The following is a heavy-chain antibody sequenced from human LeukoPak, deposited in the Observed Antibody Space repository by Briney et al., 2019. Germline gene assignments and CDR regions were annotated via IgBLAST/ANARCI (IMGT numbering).Heavy chain of an antibody. CDR3: ARRGTTDYYYYGMDV. CDR1: GYTFTSYG. J-gene: IGHJ6*02. CDR2: ISAYNGNT. D-gene: IGHD1-7*01. V-gene: IGHV1-18*01. Sequence: ASVKVSCKASGYTFTSYGISWVRQSPGQGLEWMGWISAYNGNTNYAQKLQGRVTMTTDTSTSTADMELRSLRSDDTAVYYCARRGTTDYYYYGMDVWGQGTTVTVSS.